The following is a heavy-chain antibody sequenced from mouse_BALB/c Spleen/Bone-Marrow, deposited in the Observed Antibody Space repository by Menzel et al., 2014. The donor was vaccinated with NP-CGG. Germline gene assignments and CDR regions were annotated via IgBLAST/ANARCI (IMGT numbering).Heavy chain of an antibody. Sequence: EVQLVESGGGLVQPGGSLRLSRATSGFTFTDYYMSWVRQPPGKALEWLGLIRNKANGYTTEYSASVKGRFTISRDNSQSILYLQMNILRTEDSATYCCARDRNCGSNWCFDVWGAGTTVTVSS. CDR2: IRNKANGYTT. CDR3: ARDRNCGSNWCFDV. D-gene: IGHD1-1*01. V-gene: IGHV7-3*02. CDR1: GFTFTDYY. J-gene: IGHJ1*01.